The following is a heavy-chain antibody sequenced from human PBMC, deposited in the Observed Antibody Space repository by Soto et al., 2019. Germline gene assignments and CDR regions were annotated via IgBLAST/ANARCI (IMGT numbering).Heavy chain of an antibody. CDR2: LTAYNGTT. D-gene: IGHD2-15*01. J-gene: IGHJ4*02. V-gene: IGHV1-18*01. CDR1: GYTFTSYG. Sequence: ASVKVSCKASGYTFTSYGISWVRQVPGPGLERMGWLTAYNGTTTYAQKLQGRVTMTTDTSTSTAYMELRSLRSDDTAVYYWARDHRYCSGGSCYSIGSSYDSSGYYYWGQGALVTVSS. CDR3: ARDHRYCSGGSCYSIGSSYDSSGYYY.